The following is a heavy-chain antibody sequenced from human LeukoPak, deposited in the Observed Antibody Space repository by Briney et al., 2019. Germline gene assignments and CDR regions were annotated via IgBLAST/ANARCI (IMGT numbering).Heavy chain of an antibody. CDR2: IYYSGST. J-gene: IGHJ3*02. D-gene: IGHD5-18*01. CDR3: AREDTAKDAFDI. Sequence: SETLPLTCTVSGGSISSYYWSWIRQPPGKGLEWIGYIYYSGSTNYNPSLKGRVTISVDTSKNQFSLKLSSVTAADTAVYYCAREDTAKDAFDIWGQGTMVTVSS. V-gene: IGHV4-59*01. CDR1: GGSISSYY.